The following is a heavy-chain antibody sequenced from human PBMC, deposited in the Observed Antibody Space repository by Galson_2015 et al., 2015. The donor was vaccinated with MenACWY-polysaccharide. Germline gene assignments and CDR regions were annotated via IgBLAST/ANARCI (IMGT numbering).Heavy chain of an antibody. CDR1: GFTFSSYS. J-gene: IGHJ4*02. CDR3: AREATGDLDH. Sequence: SLRLSCAASGFTFSSYSMNWVRQAPGKGLQWVSYIGSTSSNIYYADSVKGRFTISRDNAKNSLSLQMNSLRAEDTAVYYCAREATGDLDHWGQGTLVTVSS. CDR2: IGSTSSNI. D-gene: IGHD5-12*01. V-gene: IGHV3-48*01.